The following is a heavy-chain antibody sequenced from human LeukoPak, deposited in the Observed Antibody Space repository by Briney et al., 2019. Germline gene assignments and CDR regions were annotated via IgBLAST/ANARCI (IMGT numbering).Heavy chain of an antibody. Sequence: PSQTLSLTCTVSGDSISSGGYSWSWIRQPPGKGLEWIGYIYHSGSAYYNPSLKIRVTLSVDRSKNQFSLKLSSVTAADTAVYYCAVNSEYFQHWGQGTLVTVSS. V-gene: IGHV4-30-2*01. CDR2: IYHSGSA. CDR1: GDSISSGGYS. J-gene: IGHJ1*01. CDR3: AVNSEYFQH. D-gene: IGHD1-1*01.